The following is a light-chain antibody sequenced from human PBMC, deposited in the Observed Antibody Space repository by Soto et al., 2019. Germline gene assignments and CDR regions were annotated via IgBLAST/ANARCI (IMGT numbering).Light chain of an antibody. CDR1: SSDVVSYIL. CDR3: CSYAGSDTWV. Sequence: QSALTQPASVSGSPGQSITISCTGASSDVVSYILVSWYQQHPGKAPKLMIYEGGKRPSGISNRFSGSKSGNTASLTISGVQADDEATYYCCSYAGSDTWVFGGGTKLTVL. CDR2: EGG. V-gene: IGLV2-23*01. J-gene: IGLJ3*02.